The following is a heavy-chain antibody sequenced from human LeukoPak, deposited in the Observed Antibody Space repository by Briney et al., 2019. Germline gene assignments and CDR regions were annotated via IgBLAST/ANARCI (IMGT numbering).Heavy chain of an antibody. V-gene: IGHV3-7*05. CDR1: GFTFTSYW. D-gene: IGHD4/OR15-4a*01. CDR3: ARDLVLDP. J-gene: IGHJ5*02. CDR2: IKQDGSEK. Sequence: GGCLRLSCAASGFTFTSYWMSWVRQAPGKGLEWVGNIKQDGSEKNYLDSVKGRFTISRDNAKDTLYLQMNSLRAEDTAVYYCARDLVLDPWGQGTLVTVSS.